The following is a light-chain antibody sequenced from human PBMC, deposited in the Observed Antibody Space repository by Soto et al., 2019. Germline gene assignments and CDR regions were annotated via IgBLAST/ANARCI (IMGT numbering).Light chain of an antibody. CDR2: KAS. Sequence: DIQVTQSPSTLSASVGDRVTIACRASQNTNSWLAWYQQKPGKAPKLLIYKASTLKGGVPSRFSGSASGTEFTLTISGLQPDDFATYYCQRYSDYAIIFGGGTKVVIK. V-gene: IGKV1-5*03. CDR3: QRYSDYAII. J-gene: IGKJ4*01. CDR1: QNTNSW.